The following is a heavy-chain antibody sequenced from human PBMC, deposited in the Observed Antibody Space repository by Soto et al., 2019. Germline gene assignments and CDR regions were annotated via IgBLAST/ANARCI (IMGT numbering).Heavy chain of an antibody. J-gene: IGHJ5*02. V-gene: IGHV4-59*01. CDR2: IYYTGST. CDR3: ARASGCSDGSCAFEP. CDR1: SGSISSYY. D-gene: IGHD2-15*01. Sequence: QVQLQESGPGLVKPSETLSLTCSVSSGSISSYYWSWIRQPPGKGLEWIGYIYYTGSTNSNLSLKSRATISLDTSKNQFSLRLTSVTAADTAVYYCARASGCSDGSCAFEPWGQGTLVTVSS.